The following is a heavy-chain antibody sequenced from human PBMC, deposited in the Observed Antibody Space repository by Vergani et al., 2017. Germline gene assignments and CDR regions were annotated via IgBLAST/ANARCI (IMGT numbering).Heavy chain of an antibody. D-gene: IGHD1-26*01. Sequence: EVQLVESGGGLVQPGRSLRLSCAASGFTFDDYAMHWVRQAPGKGLEWVSGISWNSGSIGYADSVKGRFTISRDNAKNSLYLQMNSLRAEDTALYYCAKATTVSGYGMDVWGQGTTVTVSS. CDR2: ISWNSGSI. J-gene: IGHJ6*02. CDR3: AKATTVSGYGMDV. V-gene: IGHV3-9*01. CDR1: GFTFDDYA.